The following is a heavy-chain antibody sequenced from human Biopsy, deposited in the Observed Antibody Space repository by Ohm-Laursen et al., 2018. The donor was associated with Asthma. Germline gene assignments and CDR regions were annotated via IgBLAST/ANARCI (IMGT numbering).Heavy chain of an antibody. CDR2: IYSGGTS. Sequence: SLRLSCAASGFAVSRDHMFWVRQAPGKGLEWVSVIYSGGTSHTADSVRGRFTISRDYSKNTSYLQMHSLRAEDTAVYYCARGDSSNWSHYYFDYWAREPWSPSPQ. D-gene: IGHD3-22*01. CDR3: ARGDSSNWSHYYFDY. J-gene: IGHJ4*02. V-gene: IGHV3-53*01. CDR1: GFAVSRDH.